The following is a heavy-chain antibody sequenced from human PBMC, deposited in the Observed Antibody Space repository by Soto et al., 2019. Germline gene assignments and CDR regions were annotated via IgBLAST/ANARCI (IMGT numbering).Heavy chain of an antibody. D-gene: IGHD3-9*01. CDR3: ARLNYDFLTGYYNGYYYYYMDV. CDR2: IYPGDSDT. Sequence: GESLKISCKGSGYSFTSYWIGWVRQMPGKGLEWMGSIYPGDSDTRYSPSFQGQVTISADKSISTAYLQWSSLKASDTAMYYCARLNYDFLTGYYNGYYYYYMDVGGKGTTVTVSS. V-gene: IGHV5-51*01. J-gene: IGHJ6*03. CDR1: GYSFTSYW.